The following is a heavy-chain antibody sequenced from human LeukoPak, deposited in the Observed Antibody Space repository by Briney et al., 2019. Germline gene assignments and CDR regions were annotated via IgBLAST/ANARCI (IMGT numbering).Heavy chain of an antibody. CDR3: ARGILRRDGYNPGFDY. V-gene: IGHV4-39*07. Sequence: SETLSLTCTVSGASISSSSYYWGWIRQPPGKGLEWIGSIYYSGSTYYNPSLKSRFTISIDTSKNQFSLKLSSVTAADTAVYYCARGILRRDGYNPGFDYWGQGTLVTVSS. D-gene: IGHD5-24*01. J-gene: IGHJ4*02. CDR1: GASISSSSYY. CDR2: IYYSGST.